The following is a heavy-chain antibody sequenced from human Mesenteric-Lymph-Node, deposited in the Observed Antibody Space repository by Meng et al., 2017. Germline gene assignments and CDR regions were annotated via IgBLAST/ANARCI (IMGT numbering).Heavy chain of an antibody. V-gene: IGHV3-73*01. D-gene: IGHD1-26*01. CDR3: SRHGWGEGWIS. CDR1: VSTFSDCI. CDR2: IRPKSASYTT. Sequence: VRLVGAGGGLVSAGGSLKLCCETSVSTFSDCILNWVRQASGEGLEWGSRIRPKSASYTTNYAASVKGRFDISSDDSKNTAYLQMNSLKVEDTAVYFCSRHGWGEGWISWGQGTLVTVSS. J-gene: IGHJ5*02.